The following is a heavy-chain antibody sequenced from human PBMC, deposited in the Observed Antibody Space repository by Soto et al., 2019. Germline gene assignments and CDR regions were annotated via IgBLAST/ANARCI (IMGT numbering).Heavy chain of an antibody. J-gene: IGHJ5*02. CDR1: GFTFSSYS. V-gene: IGHV3-48*01. Sequence: GGSLRLSCAASGFTFSSYSMNWVRQAPGKGLEWVSYISSSSSTIYYADSVKGRFTISRDNAKNSLYLQMNSLRAEDTAVYYCARESLPPDIVVVVAANNWFDPWGQGTLVTVSS. CDR2: ISSSSSTI. CDR3: ARESLPPDIVVVVAANNWFDP. D-gene: IGHD2-15*01.